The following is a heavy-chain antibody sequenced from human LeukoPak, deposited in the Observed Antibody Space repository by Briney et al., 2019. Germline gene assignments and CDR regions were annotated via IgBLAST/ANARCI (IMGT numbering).Heavy chain of an antibody. J-gene: IGHJ4*02. CDR3: AKDPRNSSGYYYTPPYFDY. CDR2: ISYDGSNK. Sequence: GGSLRLSCAASGFTFSSYAMHWVRQAPGKGLEWVAVISYDGSNKYYADSVKGRFTISRDNSKNTLYLQMNSLRAEDTAVYYCAKDPRNSSGYYYTPPYFDYWGQGTLVTVSS. D-gene: IGHD3-22*01. V-gene: IGHV3-30*04. CDR1: GFTFSSYA.